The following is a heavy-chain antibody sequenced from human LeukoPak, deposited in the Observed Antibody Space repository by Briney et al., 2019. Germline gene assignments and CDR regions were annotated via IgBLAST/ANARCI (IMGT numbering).Heavy chain of an antibody. CDR1: GYTFTRYG. D-gene: IGHD1-7*01. V-gene: IGHV1-18*01. J-gene: IGHJ4*02. Sequence: ASVKVSCKASGYTFTRYGISWVRQAPGQGLQWLGWISASNGNTNYAQKFRDRVTMSTDTSAGTAYLDVRSLTSDDTAVYYCARDHSNWNYAPDFWGQGTLVIVSS. CDR3: ARDHSNWNYAPDF. CDR2: ISASNGNT.